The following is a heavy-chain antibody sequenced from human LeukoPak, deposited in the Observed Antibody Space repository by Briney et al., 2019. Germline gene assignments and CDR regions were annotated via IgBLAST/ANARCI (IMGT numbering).Heavy chain of an antibody. CDR2: MNGNSGDT. CDR3: VRGRFIAEAGD. D-gene: IGHD1-26*01. J-gene: IGHJ1*01. Sequence: ASVQVSCKTSGCTLTNYDINWVRQATGQGLEWMGWMNGNSGDTGYAQKFHGRVTMTRNNSISTAYMELSNLRSEDTAFYYCVRGRFIAEAGDWGQGTPVTVPS. CDR1: GCTLTNYD. V-gene: IGHV1-8*01.